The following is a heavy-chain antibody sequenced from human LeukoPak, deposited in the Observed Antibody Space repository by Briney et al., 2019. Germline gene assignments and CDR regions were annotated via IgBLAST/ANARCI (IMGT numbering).Heavy chain of an antibody. D-gene: IGHD5-18*01. J-gene: IGHJ4*02. V-gene: IGHV3-23*01. CDR1: GFTFSSYA. CDR2: ISGSGGST. CDR3: AKWYRSSTSWGIDTAMVTRAQFDY. Sequence: GGSLRLSCAASGFTFSSYAMSWVRQAPGKGLEWVSAISGSGGSTYYADSVKGRFTISRDNSKNTLYLQMNSLRAEDTAVYYCAKWYRSSTSWGIDTAMVTRAQFDYWGQGTLVTVSS.